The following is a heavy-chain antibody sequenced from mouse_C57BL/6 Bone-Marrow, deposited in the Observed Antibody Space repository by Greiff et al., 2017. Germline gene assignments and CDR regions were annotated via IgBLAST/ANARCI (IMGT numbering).Heavy chain of an antibody. D-gene: IGHD3-2*02. J-gene: IGHJ3*01. V-gene: IGHV1-42*01. Sequence: VQLKQSGPELVKPGASVKISCQASGYSFTGYYMNWVKQSPETSLEWIGEINPSTGGTTYNQKFKAKATLTVDKSSSTAYMQLKSLTSEYSAVYYCARLDSAGFAWFAYWGQGTLVTVSA. CDR3: ARLDSAGFAWFAY. CDR1: GYSFTGYY. CDR2: INPSTGGT.